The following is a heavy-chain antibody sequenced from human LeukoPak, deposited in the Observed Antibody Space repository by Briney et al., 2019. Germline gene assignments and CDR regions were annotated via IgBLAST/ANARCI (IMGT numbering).Heavy chain of an antibody. J-gene: IGHJ5*02. CDR3: ARDRGSSSGLFNWFDP. V-gene: IGHV1-69*13. D-gene: IGHD6-6*01. CDR2: IIPIFGTA. CDR1: GGTFSSYA. Sequence: SVKVSCKASGGTFSSYAISWVRQAPGQGLEWMGGIIPIFGTANYAQKFQGRVTITADESTSTAYMELSSLRSEDAAVYYCARDRGSSSGLFNWFDPWGQGTLVTVSS.